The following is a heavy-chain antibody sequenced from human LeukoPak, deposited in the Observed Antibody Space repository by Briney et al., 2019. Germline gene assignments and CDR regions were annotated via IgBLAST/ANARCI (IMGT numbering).Heavy chain of an antibody. D-gene: IGHD6-13*01. CDR2: IYYSGTT. CDR1: GGSLSSYY. Sequence: SETLSLTCTVSGGSLSSYYWSWIRQPPGKGLEWIGYIYYSGTTNYNPSLKSRVTISVDTSKNQFSLKLSSVTAADTAVYYCARGVYIAAAQYGDWGQGTLVSVYS. J-gene: IGHJ4*02. CDR3: ARGVYIAAAQYGD. V-gene: IGHV4-59*01.